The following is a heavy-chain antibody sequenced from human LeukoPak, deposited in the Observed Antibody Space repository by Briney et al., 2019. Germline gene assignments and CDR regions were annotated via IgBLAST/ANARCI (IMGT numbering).Heavy chain of an antibody. Sequence: GESLRLSCAASGFTFSSYYMHWVRQAPGKGLLWVSRINGDGSSTKYADSVKGRFTISRDSAKNTLYLQMNSLRAEDTSVYYCAQGGSPGAFDYWGQGTLVTVSS. J-gene: IGHJ4*02. CDR3: AQGGSPGAFDY. CDR2: INGDGSST. V-gene: IGHV3-74*01. D-gene: IGHD1-26*01. CDR1: GFTFSSYY.